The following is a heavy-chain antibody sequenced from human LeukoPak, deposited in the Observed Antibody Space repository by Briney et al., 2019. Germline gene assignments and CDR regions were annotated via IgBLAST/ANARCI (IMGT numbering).Heavy chain of an antibody. Sequence: SVKVSCKASGGTFSSFTISWVRQAPGQGLEWMGRIIPILGIANYAQKFQGRVTITADKSTSTAYMELSSLRSEDTAVYYCARDLEVPVSVNWGATTAGLDYWGQGTLVTVSS. J-gene: IGHJ4*02. CDR3: ARDLEVPVSVNWGATTAGLDY. V-gene: IGHV1-69*04. CDR2: IIPILGIA. D-gene: IGHD1-26*01. CDR1: GGTFSSFT.